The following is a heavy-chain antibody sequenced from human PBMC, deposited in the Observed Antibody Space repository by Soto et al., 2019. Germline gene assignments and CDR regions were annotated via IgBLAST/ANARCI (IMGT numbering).Heavy chain of an antibody. CDR3: TRLVPKLASSSWYGGYYFDN. D-gene: IGHD6-13*01. V-gene: IGHV3-73*01. Sequence: EVQLVESGGGLVQPGGSLKLSCAASGFNFSGSAMHWVRQASGKGLEWVGRIRSKANSYATAYAASVKGRFTISRDDSKKTAYLQMSSLMTEDTAVYYCTRLVPKLASSSWYGGYYFDNWGQGTLVTVSS. CDR1: GFNFSGSA. CDR2: IRSKANSYAT. J-gene: IGHJ4*02.